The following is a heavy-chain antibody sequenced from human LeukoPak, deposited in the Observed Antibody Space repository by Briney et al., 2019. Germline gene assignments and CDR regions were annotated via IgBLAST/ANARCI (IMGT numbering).Heavy chain of an antibody. CDR1: GGSISSYY. Sequence: SETLSLTCTVSGGSISSYYWSWIRQPPGKGLEWIGYIYYSGSTNYNPSLKSRVTISVDASKNQFSLKLSSVTAADTAVYYCARAGDGYKRKKAFDIWGQGTMVTVSS. V-gene: IGHV4-59*01. CDR2: IYYSGST. CDR3: ARAGDGYKRKKAFDI. D-gene: IGHD5-24*01. J-gene: IGHJ3*02.